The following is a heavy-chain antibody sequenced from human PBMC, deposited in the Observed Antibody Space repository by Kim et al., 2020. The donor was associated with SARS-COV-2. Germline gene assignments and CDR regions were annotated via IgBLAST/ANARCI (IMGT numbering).Heavy chain of an antibody. J-gene: IGHJ4*02. D-gene: IGHD5-12*01. CDR2: IYYSGSK. Sequence: SETLSLTCTVSGGSISSRSYYWGWIRQPPGKGLEWTGSIYYSGSKYYNPSVKSRVTISVDTSKNQFSLKLSSVTAADTALYYCARGGGYDSPYYFDYWGQGTLVTVSS. V-gene: IGHV4-39*07. CDR1: GGSISSRSYY. CDR3: ARGGGYDSPYYFDY.